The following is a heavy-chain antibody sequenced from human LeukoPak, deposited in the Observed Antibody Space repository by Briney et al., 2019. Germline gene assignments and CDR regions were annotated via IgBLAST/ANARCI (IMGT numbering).Heavy chain of an antibody. D-gene: IGHD5-24*01. Sequence: PGGSLRLSCAASGFTFSSYSMNWVRQAQGKGLEWVSSISSTSSYIYYADSVKGRFTISRDNAKTSLFLQLNSLRAEDTAVYYCARASGYNFFFDYWGQGALVTVSS. CDR2: ISSTSSYI. V-gene: IGHV3-21*01. CDR1: GFTFSSYS. J-gene: IGHJ4*02. CDR3: ARASGYNFFFDY.